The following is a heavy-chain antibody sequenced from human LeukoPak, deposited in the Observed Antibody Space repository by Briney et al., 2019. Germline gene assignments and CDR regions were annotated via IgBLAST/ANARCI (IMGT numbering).Heavy chain of an antibody. Sequence: ASVKVSCKASGGTFSSYAISWVRQAPGQGLEWMGGIVPIFGTANYAQKFQGRVTITADESTSTAYMELSSLRSEDTAVYYCATDPDYGDYGAFDIWGQGTMVTVSS. V-gene: IGHV1-69*13. CDR2: IVPIFGTA. CDR1: GGTFSSYA. J-gene: IGHJ3*02. CDR3: ATDPDYGDYGAFDI. D-gene: IGHD4-17*01.